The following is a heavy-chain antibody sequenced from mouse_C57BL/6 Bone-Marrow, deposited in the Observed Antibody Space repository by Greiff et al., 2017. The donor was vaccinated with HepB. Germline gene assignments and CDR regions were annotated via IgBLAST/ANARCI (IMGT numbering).Heavy chain of an antibody. CDR2: IYPRSGNT. D-gene: IGHD1-1*01. J-gene: IGHJ3*01. CDR1: GYTFTSYG. Sequence: VQLQQSGAELARPGASVKLSCKASGYTFTSYGISWVKQRTGQGLEWIGEIYPRSGNTYYNEKFKGKAKLTADKSSSTAYMELRSLTSEDSAVYFCASDYGSSYVGFAYWGQGTLVTVSA. V-gene: IGHV1-81*01. CDR3: ASDYGSSYVGFAY.